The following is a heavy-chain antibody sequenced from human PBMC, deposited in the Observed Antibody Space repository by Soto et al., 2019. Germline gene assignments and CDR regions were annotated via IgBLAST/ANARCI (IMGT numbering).Heavy chain of an antibody. CDR2: INHVGGT. Sequence: SETLSLTCAVYGGFLSESYWTWIRQPPGKGLEWIGEINHVGGTNYNPSLKSRVTMSVDTSQNQFSLRLISVTAADTAMYFCVRIRYQLPSSVLWLDPWGQGTPATVSS. V-gene: IGHV4-34*01. CDR1: GGFLSESY. D-gene: IGHD3-16*01. CDR3: VRIRYQLPSSVLWLDP. J-gene: IGHJ5*02.